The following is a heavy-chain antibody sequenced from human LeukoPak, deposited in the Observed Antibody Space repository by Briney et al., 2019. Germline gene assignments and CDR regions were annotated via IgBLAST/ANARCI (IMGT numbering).Heavy chain of an antibody. CDR2: IYTSGST. CDR3: ARSVTIVGISGRDNWFDP. CDR1: GGSISSGSYY. Sequence: SQTLSLTCTVSGGSISSGSYYWSWIRQPAGKGLEWIGRIYTSGSTNYNPSLKSRVNISVDTSKNQFSLKLSSVTAADTAVYYCARSVTIVGISGRDNWFDPWGQGTLVTVSS. V-gene: IGHV4-61*02. D-gene: IGHD1-26*01. J-gene: IGHJ5*02.